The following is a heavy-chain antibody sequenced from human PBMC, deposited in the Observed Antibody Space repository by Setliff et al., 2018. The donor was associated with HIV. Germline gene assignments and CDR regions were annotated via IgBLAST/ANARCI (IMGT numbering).Heavy chain of an antibody. D-gene: IGHD3-3*01. Sequence: ETLSLTCPVSGYSISSGYYWGWIRQPPGRGLEWIGAIHHSGNTYYNPSLKSRVTISVDTSKNLFSLKVNSVTAADTAVYYCARRLQFLEFLHGVGGLDVWGQGTTVTVSS. CDR3: ARRLQFLEFLHGVGGLDV. CDR2: IHHSGNT. V-gene: IGHV4-38-2*01. CDR1: GYSISSGYY. J-gene: IGHJ6*02.